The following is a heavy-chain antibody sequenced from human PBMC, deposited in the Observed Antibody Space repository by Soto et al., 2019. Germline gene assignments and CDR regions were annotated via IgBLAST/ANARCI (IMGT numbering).Heavy chain of an antibody. Sequence: QLQLGQSASEVKKPVASVRVSCKSYGYPFIKYGISWIRRAPEQGLEWMGWIKVDSGYTNYAQKVQGRVTMTADTSSDTAFMALRSLRLDDTAVYFCATSSATGFDPWGQGTLVSVSS. V-gene: IGHV1-18*04. CDR2: IKVDSGYT. CDR3: ATSSATGFDP. CDR1: GYPFIKYG. J-gene: IGHJ5*02.